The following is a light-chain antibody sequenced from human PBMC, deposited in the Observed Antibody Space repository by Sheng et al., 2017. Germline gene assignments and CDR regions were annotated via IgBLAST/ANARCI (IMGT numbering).Light chain of an antibody. V-gene: IGLV2-23*02. J-gene: IGLJ3*02. CDR2: EVN. CDR1: SSDVGSYNL. CDR3: CSYAGSSTLV. Sequence: QSALTQPASVSGSPGQSITLSCTGTSSDVGSYNLVSWYQQRPGKAPKLMIFEVNKRPSGVSNRFSGSKSGDTASLTISGLQAEDEAAYYCCSYAGSSTLVFGRRDQADRP.